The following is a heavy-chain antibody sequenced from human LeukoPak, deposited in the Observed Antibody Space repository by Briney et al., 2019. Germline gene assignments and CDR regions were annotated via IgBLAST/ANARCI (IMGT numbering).Heavy chain of an antibody. V-gene: IGHV4-31*03. CDR1: GGSISSGGYY. J-gene: IGHJ4*02. CDR3: ARDAGLGYFDY. Sequence: PSETLSLTCTVSGGSISSGGYYWSWIRQHPGKGLEWIGYIYYSGSTYYNPSLKSRVTISVDTSKNQFSLKLSSVSAADTAVYYCARDAGLGYFDYWGQGTLVTVSS. CDR2: IYYSGST. D-gene: IGHD7-27*01.